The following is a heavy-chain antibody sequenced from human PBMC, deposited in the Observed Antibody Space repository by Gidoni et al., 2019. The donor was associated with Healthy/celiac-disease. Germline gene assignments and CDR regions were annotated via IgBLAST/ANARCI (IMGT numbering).Heavy chain of an antibody. CDR3: ARATLDRPGYYYMDV. J-gene: IGHJ6*03. CDR1: GFTFSSYD. CDR2: IGTAGDP. D-gene: IGHD2-15*01. V-gene: IGHV3-13*05. Sequence: EVQLVESGGGLVQPGGSLRLSCAASGFTFSSYDMHWVRQATGKGLAWVSAIGTAGDPYYPGSVKGRFTISRENAKNSLYLQMNSLRAGDTAVYYCARATLDRPGYYYMDVWGKGTTVTVSS.